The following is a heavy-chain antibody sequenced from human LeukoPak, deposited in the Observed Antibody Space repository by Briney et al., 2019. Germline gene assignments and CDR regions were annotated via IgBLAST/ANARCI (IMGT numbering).Heavy chain of an antibody. Sequence: ASVKVSCKASGYTFASYGVTWVRQAPGQGLEWMGWISAYNGNTNYARKFQGRVTMTTDTSTSTAYMELRSLRSDDTAVYYCARQVDSTMALPDYWGQGTLVTVSS. CDR1: GYTFASYG. J-gene: IGHJ4*02. CDR3: ARQVDSTMALPDY. V-gene: IGHV1-18*01. D-gene: IGHD3-10*01. CDR2: ISAYNGNT.